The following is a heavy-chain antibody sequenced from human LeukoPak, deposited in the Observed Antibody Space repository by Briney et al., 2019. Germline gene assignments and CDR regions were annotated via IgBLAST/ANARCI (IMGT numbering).Heavy chain of an antibody. J-gene: IGHJ4*02. D-gene: IGHD5-12*01. Sequence: GGSLRLSCVASGFTFSSYEMNWVRQAPGKGLEWVSYISSSGSTIYYADSVKGRFTISRDNAKNSLYLQMNSLRAEDTAVYYCARVGYSGYDDGDDYWGQGTLVTVSS. CDR1: GFTFSSYE. CDR2: ISSSGSTI. V-gene: IGHV3-48*03. CDR3: ARVGYSGYDDGDDY.